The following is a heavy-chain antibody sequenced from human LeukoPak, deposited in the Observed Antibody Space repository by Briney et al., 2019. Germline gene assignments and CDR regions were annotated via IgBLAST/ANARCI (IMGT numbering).Heavy chain of an antibody. CDR3: TKATKGDGFDP. CDR1: GFTFSGSA. D-gene: IGHD3-16*01. CDR2: IRSKANSYAT. V-gene: IGHV3-73*01. J-gene: IGHJ5*02. Sequence: GGSLTLSCAASGFTFSGSAMHWVRQASGKGLEWVGRIRSKANSYATAYAASVKGRFTISRDDSKNTAYLQMNSLKTEDTAVYYCTKATKGDGFDPWGQGTLVTVSS.